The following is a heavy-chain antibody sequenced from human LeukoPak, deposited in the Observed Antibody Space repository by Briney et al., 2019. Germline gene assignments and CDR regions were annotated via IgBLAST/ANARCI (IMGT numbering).Heavy chain of an antibody. D-gene: IGHD1-26*01. CDR1: GYTFTGYF. J-gene: IGHJ4*02. Sequence: ASVKVSCKASGYTFTGYFMYWVRQAPGQGFEWMGWIDPNSGGTNYAQNSQGRVTMTRDTSISTAYMELSRLRSDDTAVYYCARVRVTGSYGLDLGHWGQGTLVTVSS. CDR3: ARVRVTGSYGLDLGH. CDR2: IDPNSGGT. V-gene: IGHV1-2*02.